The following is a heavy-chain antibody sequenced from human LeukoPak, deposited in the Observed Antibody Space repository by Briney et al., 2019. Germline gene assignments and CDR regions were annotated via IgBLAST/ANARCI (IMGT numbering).Heavy chain of an antibody. CDR1: GGSFSGYY. D-gene: IGHD2-15*01. Sequence: SETLSLTCAVYGGSFSGYYWSWIRQPPGKGLEWIGEINHRGSTNYIPSLKSRVTVSLDTSKNQFSLKLSSVTAADTAVYYCARAPGAALDWGQGTLVTVSS. J-gene: IGHJ4*02. CDR3: ARAPGAALD. V-gene: IGHV4-34*01. CDR2: INHRGST.